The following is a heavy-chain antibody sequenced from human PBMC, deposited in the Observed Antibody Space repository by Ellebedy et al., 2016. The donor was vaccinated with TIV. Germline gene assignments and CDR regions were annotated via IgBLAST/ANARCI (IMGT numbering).Heavy chain of an antibody. D-gene: IGHD2-15*01. CDR1: GYTFTTYG. J-gene: IGHJ4*02. CDR2: INTYTGDT. Sequence: ASVQVSCXASGYTFTTYGINWVRQAPGQGLEWMGWINTYTGDTNYAQKFQGRFTLTTDTSTNTASMELRSLRSDDTAMYYCSRDWGDIAVVPAALRGPDYWGQGTLVTVSS. CDR3: SRDWGDIAVVPAALRGPDY. V-gene: IGHV1-18*01.